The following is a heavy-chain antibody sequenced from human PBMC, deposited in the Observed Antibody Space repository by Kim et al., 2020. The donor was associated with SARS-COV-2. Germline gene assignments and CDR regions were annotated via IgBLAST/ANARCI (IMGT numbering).Heavy chain of an antibody. CDR2: IWYDGGNK. Sequence: GGSLRLSCAASGFAMSSYGMHWVRQAPGKGLEWVSLIWYDGGNKYYADSVKVRFTISRDNSKNTLYLQMNSLRAEDTAVYYCARDYAGYFKGLDVWGQGTTVTVSS. D-gene: IGHD3-9*01. CDR1: GFAMSSYG. CDR3: ARDYAGYFKGLDV. V-gene: IGHV3-33*01. J-gene: IGHJ6*02.